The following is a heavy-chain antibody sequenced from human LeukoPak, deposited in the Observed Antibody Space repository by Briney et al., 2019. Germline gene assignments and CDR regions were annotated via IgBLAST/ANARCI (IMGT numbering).Heavy chain of an antibody. V-gene: IGHV1-46*01. D-gene: IGHD5-18*01. Sequence: ASVRVSCKASVYTFTSYYINWVRHAPGQGLEWMGITNPSGGSTSYAQKFQDRVAMTRDTSTSIVYMELSSHRSEDTAVYYCSRDGVTDGMDVWGQGTTVTVSS. CDR3: SRDGVTDGMDV. CDR2: TNPSGGST. CDR1: VYTFTSYY. J-gene: IGHJ6*02.